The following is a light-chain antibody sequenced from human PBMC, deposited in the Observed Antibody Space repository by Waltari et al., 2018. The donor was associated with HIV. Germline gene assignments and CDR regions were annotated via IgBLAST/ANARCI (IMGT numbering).Light chain of an antibody. Sequence: SYVLTQSPSVSVAPGQTARITCGADNIGSKTVHWSQQKPGKAPLLVVYDDTDRPPGIPERISGSNSGNTATLTISAVEAGDEADYYCHVWDSSSAHVVFGGGTKVTVL. CDR3: HVWDSSSAHVV. V-gene: IGLV3-21*02. CDR2: DDT. J-gene: IGLJ2*01. CDR1: NIGSKT.